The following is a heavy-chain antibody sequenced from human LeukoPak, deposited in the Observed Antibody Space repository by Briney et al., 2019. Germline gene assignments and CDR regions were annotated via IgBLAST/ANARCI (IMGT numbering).Heavy chain of an antibody. D-gene: IGHD3-10*01. CDR2: MNPNSGNT. CDR3: ARRGRVPSYYYYYYMDV. J-gene: IGHJ6*03. V-gene: IGHV1-8*03. CDR1: GYTFTSYD. Sequence: ASVKVSCKASGYTFTSYDINWVRQATGQGLEWMGWMNPNSGNTRYAQKFQGRVTITRNTSISTAYMELSSLRSEDTAVYYCARRGRVPSYYYYYYMDVWGKGTTVTASS.